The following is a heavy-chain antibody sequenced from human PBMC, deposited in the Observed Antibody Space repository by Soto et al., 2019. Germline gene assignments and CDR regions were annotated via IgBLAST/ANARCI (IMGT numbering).Heavy chain of an antibody. CDR3: TRDGDGRMTTNPYYYYGMDV. CDR2: VHYSGGA. V-gene: IGHV4-59*01. D-gene: IGHD2-21*02. CDR1: GDPISTSY. Sequence: SETLSLTCSVSGDPISTSYWSWIRQPPGKGLEWIGNVHYSGGAKYNPSVKRRVSISVDTSKNQFSLNLSSVTAADTAVYYCTRDGDGRMTTNPYYYYGMDVWGPGITVTVSS. J-gene: IGHJ6*02.